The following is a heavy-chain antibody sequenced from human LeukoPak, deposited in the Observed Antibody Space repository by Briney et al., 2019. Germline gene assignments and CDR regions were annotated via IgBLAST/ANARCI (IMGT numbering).Heavy chain of an antibody. V-gene: IGHV3-7*01. Sequence: GGSLRLACAASGFTFSSYWMSWVRQAPGKGLEWMANTKRDGSEKYYVDSVKGRLTISRDNAKNSLYLQMNSLRAEDTAVYYCARDYYDSSGYQYYFDYWGQGTLVTVSS. CDR1: GFTFSSYW. CDR2: TKRDGSEK. CDR3: ARDYYDSSGYQYYFDY. J-gene: IGHJ4*02. D-gene: IGHD3-22*01.